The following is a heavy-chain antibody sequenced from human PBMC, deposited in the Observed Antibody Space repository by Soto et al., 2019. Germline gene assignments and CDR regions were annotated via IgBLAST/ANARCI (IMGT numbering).Heavy chain of an antibody. Sequence: PGGSLRLSCAASGFTFGSYAMSWVRQAPGKGLEWVSAIIGIGGSTYYTDPVKGRFTISRDNTKNTLYLQMNSLRAEDTAVYYWANYSSGWFDPWGQGTLVTVSS. CDR3: ANYSSGWFDP. CDR2: IIGIGGST. CDR1: GFTFGSYA. J-gene: IGHJ5*02. D-gene: IGHD6-19*01. V-gene: IGHV3-23*01.